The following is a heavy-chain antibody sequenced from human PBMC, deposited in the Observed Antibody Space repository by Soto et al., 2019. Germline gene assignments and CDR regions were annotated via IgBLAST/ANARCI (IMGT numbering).Heavy chain of an antibody. V-gene: IGHV1-46*01. CDR1: GYTFTSYY. D-gene: IGHD3-9*01. J-gene: IGHJ6*02. CDR2: INPSGGST. Sequence: ASVKVSCKASGYTFTSYYMHWVRQAAGQGLEWMGIINPSGGSTSYAQKFQGRVTMTRDTSTSTVYMELSSLRSEDTAVYYCASNNYDILTGYYNNYYYYGMDVWGQGTTVTVSS. CDR3: ASNNYDILTGYYNNYYYYGMDV.